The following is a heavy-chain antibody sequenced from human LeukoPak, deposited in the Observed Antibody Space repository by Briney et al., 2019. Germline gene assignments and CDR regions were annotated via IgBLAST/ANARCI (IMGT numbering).Heavy chain of an antibody. D-gene: IGHD3-3*01. CDR3: AADITIFGVVIIPEDWFDP. CDR1: GFTFSSYA. J-gene: IGHJ5*02. CDR2: ISGSGGST. Sequence: PGGSLRLSCAASGFTFSSYAMSWVRQAPGKGLEWVSAISGSGGSTYYADSVKGRFTISRDNSKNTLYLQMNSLRAEDTAVYYCAADITIFGVVIIPEDWFDPWGQGTLVTVSS. V-gene: IGHV3-23*01.